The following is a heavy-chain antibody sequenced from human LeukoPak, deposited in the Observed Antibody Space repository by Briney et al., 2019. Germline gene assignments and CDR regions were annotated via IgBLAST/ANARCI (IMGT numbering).Heavy chain of an antibody. V-gene: IGHV3-43*02. CDR1: GFTFDDYA. CDR3: AKDKGFGGFTDAFDI. Sequence: GGSLRLSCAASGFTFDDYAMHWVRQAPGKGLEWVSLISGDGGSTYYADSVKGRFTISRDNSKNSLYLQMNSLRTEDTALYYCAKDKGFGGFTDAFDIWGRGTMVTVSS. J-gene: IGHJ3*02. D-gene: IGHD3-10*01. CDR2: ISGDGGST.